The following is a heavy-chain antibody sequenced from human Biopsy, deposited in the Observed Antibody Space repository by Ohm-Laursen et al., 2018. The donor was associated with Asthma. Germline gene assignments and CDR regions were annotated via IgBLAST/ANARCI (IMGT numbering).Heavy chain of an antibody. Sequence: SVKVSCNTSGYTFNSAGITWVRQAPGQGLEWMGWISVYSGNTKVAQKLQDRVTMITDTSTSTAYMELRSLRSDDTAVYFCARAVDYSHYYGIDAWGQGTTVTVS. CDR3: ARAVDYSHYYGIDA. CDR1: GYTFNSAG. D-gene: IGHD3-10*01. J-gene: IGHJ6*02. CDR2: ISVYSGNT. V-gene: IGHV1-18*01.